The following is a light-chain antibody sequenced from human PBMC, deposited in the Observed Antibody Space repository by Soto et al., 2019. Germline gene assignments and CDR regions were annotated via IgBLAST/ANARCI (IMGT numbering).Light chain of an antibody. Sequence: IQMTQSPASLTASLGDRVTITCGASQSISSYLNWYQQKPGKAPKLLIYAASSLQSGVPSRFSGSGSGTDFTLTISSLQPEDFETYYCQQSYSNPITFGQGTRLEIK. J-gene: IGKJ5*01. CDR2: AAS. CDR1: QSISSY. V-gene: IGKV1-39*01. CDR3: QQSYSNPIT.